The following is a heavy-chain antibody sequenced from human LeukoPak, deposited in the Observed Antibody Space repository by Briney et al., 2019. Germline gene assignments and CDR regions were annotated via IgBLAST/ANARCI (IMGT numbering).Heavy chain of an antibody. D-gene: IGHD6-13*01. CDR2: IYYSGST. J-gene: IGHJ4*02. V-gene: IGHV4-39*01. CDR1: GGSISSSGYY. CDR3: ANLLAAAADY. Sequence: SETLSLTCTVSGGSISSSGYYWGWIRQPPGKGLEWIGSIYYSGSTYYNPSLKSRVTISVDTSKNQFSLKLSSVTAADTAVYYCANLLAAAADYWGQGTLVTVSS.